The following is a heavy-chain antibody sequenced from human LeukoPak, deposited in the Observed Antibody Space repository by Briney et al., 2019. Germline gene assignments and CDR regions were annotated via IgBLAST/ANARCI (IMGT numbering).Heavy chain of an antibody. CDR1: GITVSDKY. J-gene: IGHJ4*02. V-gene: IGHV3-53*01. Sequence: GGSLTLSCEVSGITVSDKYMSWVRQAPGKGLECVSLIYGGGDTYYADSVKGRFTISRDNSKNTLYLQMNSLRAEDTAVYYCAKKVDTATPYYFDYWGQGTLVTVSS. CDR3: AKKVDTATPYYFDY. CDR2: IYGGGDT. D-gene: IGHD5-18*01.